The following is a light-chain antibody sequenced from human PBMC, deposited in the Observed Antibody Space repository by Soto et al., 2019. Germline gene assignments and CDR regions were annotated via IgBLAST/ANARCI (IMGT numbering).Light chain of an antibody. CDR2: GAS. J-gene: IGKJ2*01. CDR1: QSVSSN. Sequence: EIVMTQSPATLSVSPGERATLSCRASQSVSSNLAWYQQKPGPAPRLLIYGASTRATGIPARFSGSGSGTEFTLTISSLQSEDFAVYYCQQYNNWPPENTFGQGTKLEIK. V-gene: IGKV3-15*01. CDR3: QQYNNWPPENT.